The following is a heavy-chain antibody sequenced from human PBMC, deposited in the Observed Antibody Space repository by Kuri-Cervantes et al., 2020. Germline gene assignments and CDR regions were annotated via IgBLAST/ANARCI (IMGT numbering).Heavy chain of an antibody. CDR2: INSDGSST. V-gene: IGHV3-74*01. Sequence: GESLKISCAASGFTFSSYWMHWVRQAPGKGLVWASRINSDGSSTSYADSVKGRFTISRDNAKNTLYLQMNSLRAEDTAVYYCARDVADRSWYLGYYYYGMDVWGQGTTVAVSS. J-gene: IGHJ6*02. CDR3: ARDVADRSWYLGYYYYGMDV. CDR1: GFTFSSYW. D-gene: IGHD6-13*01.